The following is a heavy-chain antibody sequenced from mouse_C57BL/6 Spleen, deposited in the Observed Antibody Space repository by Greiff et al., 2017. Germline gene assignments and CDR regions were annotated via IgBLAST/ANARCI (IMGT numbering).Heavy chain of an antibody. CDR2: IDPANGNT. D-gene: IGHD2-2*01. Sequence: VHVKQSVAELVRPGASVKLSCTASGFNINNTYMHWVKQRPEQGLEWIGRIDPANGNTKYAPKFQGKATITADTSSNTAYLQLSSLTSEDTAIYYCALYVYDDPWFAYWGQGTLVTVSA. V-gene: IGHV14-3*01. CDR1: GFNINNTY. CDR3: ALYVYDDPWFAY. J-gene: IGHJ3*01.